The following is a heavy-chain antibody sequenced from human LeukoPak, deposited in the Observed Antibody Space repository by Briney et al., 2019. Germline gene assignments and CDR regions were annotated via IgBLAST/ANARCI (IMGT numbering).Heavy chain of an antibody. D-gene: IGHD6-19*01. J-gene: IGHJ4*02. CDR3: ARAHSGWLALDY. Sequence: GGSLRLSCAASGFTFSSYAMHWVRQAPGKGLEWVAVISYDGSNKYYADSVKGRFTISRDNSKNTLYLQMNSLRAEDTAVYYCARAHSGWLALDYWGQGTLVTVSS. CDR2: ISYDGSNK. V-gene: IGHV3-30-3*01. CDR1: GFTFSSYA.